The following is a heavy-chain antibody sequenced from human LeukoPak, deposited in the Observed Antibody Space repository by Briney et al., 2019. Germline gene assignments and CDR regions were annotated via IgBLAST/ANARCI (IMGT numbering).Heavy chain of an antibody. CDR1: GFTFDDYA. CDR3: AKDLESGSGWYVPARRASFDY. Sequence: GRSLRLSCAASGFTFDDYAIHWVRQAPGKGLEWVSGISWNSGSIGYADSVKGRFTISRDNAKNSLYLQMNSLRAEDTALYYCAKDLESGSGWYVPARRASFDYWGQGTLVTVSS. CDR2: ISWNSGSI. D-gene: IGHD6-19*01. V-gene: IGHV3-9*01. J-gene: IGHJ4*02.